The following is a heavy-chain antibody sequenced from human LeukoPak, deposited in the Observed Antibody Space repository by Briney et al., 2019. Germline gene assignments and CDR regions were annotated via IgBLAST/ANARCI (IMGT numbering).Heavy chain of an antibody. CDR2: ISSSSSTI. J-gene: IGHJ4*02. CDR1: AFTFYAYS. Sequence: TGGSLRLSCAASAFTFYAYSMNWVRQPPGKGLEWLSYISSSSSTIYYADSVKGRFTISRDNAKNSLYLQMNSLRDEDTAVYYCARAAGGYDYGYDVHFDYWGQGTQVTVSS. V-gene: IGHV3-48*02. CDR3: ARAAGGYDYGYDVHFDY. D-gene: IGHD5-18*01.